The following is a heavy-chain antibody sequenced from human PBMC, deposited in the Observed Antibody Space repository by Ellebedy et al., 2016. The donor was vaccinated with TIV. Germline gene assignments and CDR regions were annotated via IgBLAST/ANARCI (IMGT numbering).Heavy chain of an antibody. V-gene: IGHV3-74*01. CDR3: VRDGSDDYGDY. J-gene: IGHJ4*02. CDR1: GFTFSNYW. Sequence: PGGSLRLSCAASGFTFSNYWMHWVRQAPGKGLVWVSRIYNDGSSTSYADSVEGRFTISRDNPKNTVYLQMNSLRVEDTAVYYCVRDGSDDYGDYWGQGTVVTVSS. CDR2: IYNDGSST.